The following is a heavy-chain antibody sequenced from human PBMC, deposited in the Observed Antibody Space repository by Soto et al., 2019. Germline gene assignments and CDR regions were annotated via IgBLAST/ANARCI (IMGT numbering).Heavy chain of an antibody. D-gene: IGHD5-12*01. CDR1: GGSISSSNW. Sequence: QVQLQESGPGLVKPSGTLSLTCAVSGGSISSSNWWSWVRQPPGKGLEWIGEIYHSGSTNYNPSLKSRGTISVDKSKNQFSLKLSSVTAADTAVYYCARDRPVATIAYYYGMDVWGQGTTVTVSS. V-gene: IGHV4-4*02. CDR3: ARDRPVATIAYYYGMDV. J-gene: IGHJ6*02. CDR2: IYHSGST.